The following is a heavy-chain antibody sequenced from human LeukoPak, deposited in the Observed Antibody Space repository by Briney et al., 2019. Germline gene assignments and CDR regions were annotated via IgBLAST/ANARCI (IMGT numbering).Heavy chain of an antibody. CDR2: IYSGGTT. J-gene: IGHJ4*02. V-gene: IGHV3-53*01. CDR1: GFTVSSNY. D-gene: IGHD6-13*01. CDR3: ARGLISAAGYYFDY. Sequence: GGSLRLPCVASGFTVSSNYMSWVRQAPGKGLEWVSVIYSGGTTYYADSVKGRFTISRDNSKNTLYLQMNSLRAEDTAVYFCARGLISAAGYYFDYWGQGTLVTVSS.